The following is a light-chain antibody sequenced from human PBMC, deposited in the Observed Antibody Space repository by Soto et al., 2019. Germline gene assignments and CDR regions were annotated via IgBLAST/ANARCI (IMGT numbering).Light chain of an antibody. CDR2: GND. CDR3: QSYDRTLSVV. CDR1: SSNIGAGYH. J-gene: IGLJ2*01. V-gene: IGLV1-40*01. Sequence: SVLTQPPSVSGAPGQRVTISCTGSSSNIGAGYHVHWYQQLPGTAPKLLIYGNDNRPSGVPDRFSGSKSGTSASLAITGLQAEDEADYYCQSYDRTLSVVFGGGTQLTVL.